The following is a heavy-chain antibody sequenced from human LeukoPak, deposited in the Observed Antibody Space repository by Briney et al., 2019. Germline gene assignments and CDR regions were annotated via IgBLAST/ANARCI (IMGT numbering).Heavy chain of an antibody. Sequence: SETLSLTCTVSGGSIGSSSYYWGWIRQPPGKGLEWIGSIYYSGTTYYNPSLKSRVTISVDTSMNQFSLKLSSVTAADTAVYSCARDPVNPDYYDTSGYQNWGQGTLVTVSS. J-gene: IGHJ4*02. CDR1: GGSIGSSSYY. CDR2: IYYSGTT. V-gene: IGHV4-39*07. D-gene: IGHD3-22*01. CDR3: ARDPVNPDYYDTSGYQN.